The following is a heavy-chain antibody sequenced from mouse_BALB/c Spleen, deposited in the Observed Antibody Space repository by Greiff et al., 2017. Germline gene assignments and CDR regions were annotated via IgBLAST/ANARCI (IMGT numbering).Heavy chain of an antibody. CDR1: GFSLTGYG. J-gene: IGHJ4*01. CDR3: ARDNGYYAMDY. Sequence: QVHVKQSGPGLVAPSQSLSITCTVSGFSLTGYGVNWVRQPPGKGLEWLGMIWGDGSTDYNSALKSRLSISKDNSKSQVFLKMNSLQTDDTARYYCARDNGYYAMDYWGQGTSVTVSS. V-gene: IGHV2-6-7*01. CDR2: IWGDGST.